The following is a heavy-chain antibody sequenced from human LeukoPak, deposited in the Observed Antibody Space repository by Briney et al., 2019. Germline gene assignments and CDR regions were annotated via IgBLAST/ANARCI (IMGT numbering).Heavy chain of an antibody. D-gene: IGHD3-9*01. Sequence: SETLSLTCAVYGVSFSGYCWSWIRQPPGKGLEWIGEINHSGSTNYNPSLKSRITISVDTSKNQFSLKLSSVTAADTAVYYCARGTEYYDILTGYYRGLLDYWGQGTLVTVSS. V-gene: IGHV4-34*01. CDR1: GVSFSGYC. CDR2: INHSGST. CDR3: ARGTEYYDILTGYYRGLLDY. J-gene: IGHJ4*02.